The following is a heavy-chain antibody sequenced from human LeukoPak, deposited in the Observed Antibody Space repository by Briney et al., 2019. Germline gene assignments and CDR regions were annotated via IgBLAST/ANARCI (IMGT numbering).Heavy chain of an antibody. D-gene: IGHD4-17*01. J-gene: IGHJ4*02. CDR2: IYYSGSA. V-gene: IGHV4-59*01. CDR1: GGSISTYY. CDR3: ARGPTRYYFDC. Sequence: SETLSLTCTVSGGSISTYYWTWIRQPPGKGLEWIGYIYYSGSANYSPSLQSRVTISVDMSKNQFSLKLTSVTAADTAVYYCARGPTRYYFDCWGQGTLVTVSS.